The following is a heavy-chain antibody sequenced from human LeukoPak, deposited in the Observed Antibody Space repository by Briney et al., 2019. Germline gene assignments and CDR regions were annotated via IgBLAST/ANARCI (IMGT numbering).Heavy chain of an antibody. Sequence: PGGSLRLSCAASGFTFSSYEMNWVRQAPGEGLEWVSSISSRSIYIHYADSVKGRFTISRDNVKNSLFLQMDSLRAEDTAVYYCARDSRHHRFLYWXXXDPXXXXXXVTV. D-gene: IGHD2/OR15-2a*01. CDR1: GFTFSSYE. CDR3: ARDSRHHRFLYWXXXDP. V-gene: IGHV3-21*01. CDR2: ISSRSIYI. J-gene: IGHJ5*02.